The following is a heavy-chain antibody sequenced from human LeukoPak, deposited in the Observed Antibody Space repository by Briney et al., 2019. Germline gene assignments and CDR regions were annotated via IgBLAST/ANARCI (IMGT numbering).Heavy chain of an antibody. CDR3: ARERKVGATDFDY. D-gene: IGHD1-26*01. Sequence: PGGSLRLSCAASAFTFDNYWMSWVRQAPGKGLEWVANIKPDGSEKHYVDSVEGRFTISRDNTKNSVYLQMNSLRAEDTAAYYCARERKVGATDFDYWGQGTLVTVSS. CDR1: AFTFDNYW. CDR2: IKPDGSEK. J-gene: IGHJ4*02. V-gene: IGHV3-7*01.